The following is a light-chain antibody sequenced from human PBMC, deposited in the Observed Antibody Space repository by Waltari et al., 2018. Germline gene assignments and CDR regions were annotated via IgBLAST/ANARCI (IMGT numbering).Light chain of an antibody. CDR1: KSNVGGNF. CDR3: AAWDDDVRGPV. J-gene: IGLJ2*01. CDR2: KNN. Sequence: QSVVTQPPSASGTPGQSVTISCSGSKSNVGGNFVFWYQQFPGMAPKLLIYKNNQRRIVVPERFSASKSGTSASLVISGLRSEDEADYYCAAWDDDVRGPVFGGGTKLTVL. V-gene: IGLV1-47*01.